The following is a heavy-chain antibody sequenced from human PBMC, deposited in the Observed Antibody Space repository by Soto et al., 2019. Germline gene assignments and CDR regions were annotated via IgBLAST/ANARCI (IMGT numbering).Heavy chain of an antibody. D-gene: IGHD3-16*01. CDR2: VHHSGRT. V-gene: IGHV4-59*01. Sequence: VLLQESGPGLVKPSETLYLTCTVSGGSISSYYWTWIRQSPRKGLEWIASVHHSGRTNYNPSLKSRVTISVDTSKGQLSMRLDSVTAADTAMYYCARLRVGELYWGIGDRWGQGSLVTVSS. J-gene: IGHJ4*02. CDR3: ARLRVGELYWGIGDR. CDR1: GGSISSYY.